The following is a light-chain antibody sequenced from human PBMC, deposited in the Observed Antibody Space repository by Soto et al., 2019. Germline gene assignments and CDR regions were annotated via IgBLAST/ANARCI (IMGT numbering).Light chain of an antibody. CDR1: QSVGGD. V-gene: IGKV3-15*01. CDR3: QQYYAWPRT. CDR2: GAV. Sequence: EIVMTQSPVTLSVSPGERATLSCRASQSVGGDLAWYHQIPGQAPRLLIYGAVTRATGVAARFSGGGSGTEFTLTVGSLQSEDLAIYYCQQYYAWPRTFGQGTKLEI. J-gene: IGKJ2*01.